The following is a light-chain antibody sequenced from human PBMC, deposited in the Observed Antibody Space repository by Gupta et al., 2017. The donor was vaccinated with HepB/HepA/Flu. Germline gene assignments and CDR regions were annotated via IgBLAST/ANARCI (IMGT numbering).Light chain of an antibody. CDR2: KAS. CDR1: QSISSW. Sequence: SASVGDRVTITCRASQSISSWLAWYQQKPGKAPKLLIYKASSLESGVPSRFSGSGSGTEFTLTISSLQPDDFATYYCQQDNSYKTFGQGTKVEIK. CDR3: QQDNSYKT. V-gene: IGKV1-5*03. J-gene: IGKJ1*01.